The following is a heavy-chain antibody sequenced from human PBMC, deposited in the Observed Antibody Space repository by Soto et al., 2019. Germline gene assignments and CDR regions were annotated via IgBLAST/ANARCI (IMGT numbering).Heavy chain of an antibody. V-gene: IGHV4-39*01. J-gene: IGHJ3*02. CDR1: GGSISSSSYY. CDR2: IYYSGST. Sequence: QLQLQESGPGLVKPSETLSLTCTVSGGSISSSSYYWGWIRQPPGKGLEWIGSIYYSGSTYYNPSLKSRVTVSVDTSMSQLSLKRSSVTAADTAVHYCAGGVIAYCGGDCYSFGAFDIWGQGTMVTVSS. CDR3: AGGVIAYCGGDCYSFGAFDI. D-gene: IGHD2-21*02.